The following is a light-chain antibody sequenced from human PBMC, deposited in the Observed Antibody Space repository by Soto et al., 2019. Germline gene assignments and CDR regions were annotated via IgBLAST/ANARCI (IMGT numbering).Light chain of an antibody. V-gene: IGKV1-12*01. CDR1: QGVSKW. CDR2: GAS. Sequence: DIQLTQSPSSLSASVGDRVTITCRASQGVSKWLAWYQQKPGKAPILLIHGASSLQSGVPSRFSGSGSGTDFTLTITSLQPEDIATYYCQLANSFPLTSGQGTRLDIK. CDR3: QLANSFPLT. J-gene: IGKJ5*01.